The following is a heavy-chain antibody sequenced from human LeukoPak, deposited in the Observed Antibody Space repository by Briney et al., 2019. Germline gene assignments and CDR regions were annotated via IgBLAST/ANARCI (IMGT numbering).Heavy chain of an antibody. Sequence: ASVKVSCKASGGTFSSYAISWVRQAPGQGLEWMGGIIPIFGTANYAQKFQGRVTITADESTSTAYMELSSLRSEDTAVYYCARVSSGWYHFDYWGQGTLLTVSS. CDR3: ARVSSGWYHFDY. D-gene: IGHD6-19*01. V-gene: IGHV1-69*13. CDR1: GGTFSSYA. J-gene: IGHJ4*02. CDR2: IIPIFGTA.